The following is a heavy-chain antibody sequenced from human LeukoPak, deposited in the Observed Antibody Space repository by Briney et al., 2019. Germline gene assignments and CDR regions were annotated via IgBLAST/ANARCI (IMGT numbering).Heavy chain of an antibody. Sequence: GGSLRLSCAASGFTFSDYGVHWVRQAPGKGLEWVAVISYSGSNTNYADSVKGRFTVSGDNSKNTLFLQMNSLRAEDTAVYYCARDGEYCSNTSCQYNWFDPWGQGTLVIVSS. D-gene: IGHD2-2*01. V-gene: IGHV3-33*05. CDR3: ARDGEYCSNTSCQYNWFDP. CDR2: ISYSGSNT. J-gene: IGHJ5*02. CDR1: GFTFSDYG.